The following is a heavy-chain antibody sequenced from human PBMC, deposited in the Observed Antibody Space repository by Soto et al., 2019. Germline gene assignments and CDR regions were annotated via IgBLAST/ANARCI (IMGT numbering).Heavy chain of an antibody. CDR2: INPSGTTT. V-gene: IGHV1-46*01. Sequence: QVQLVQSGAEVKTPGASVKVSCKASGYTFTSFYMHLVRQAPGQGLEWMGIINPSGTTTDYAQKFQGRGTMTRDTSTSTYYMELSSLTSEDTAVYYCAKPQIARHYYYGMEVWGQGTAVTVSS. J-gene: IGHJ6*02. CDR1: GYTFTSFY. CDR3: AKPQIARHYYYGMEV.